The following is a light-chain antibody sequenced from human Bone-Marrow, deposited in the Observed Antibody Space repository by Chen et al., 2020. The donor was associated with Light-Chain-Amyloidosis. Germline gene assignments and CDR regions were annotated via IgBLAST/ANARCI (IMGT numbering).Light chain of an antibody. CDR1: DLPTKY. CDR3: QSADSSGTYEVI. V-gene: IGLV3-25*03. Sequence: SYELTQPPSVSVSPGQTARIPCSGDDLPTKYAYWYQQKPGQAPVLVIHRDTDRPSGISERFSGSGSGTTATLTISGVQAEDEADYHCQSADSSGTYEVIFGGGTKLTVL. CDR2: RDT. J-gene: IGLJ2*01.